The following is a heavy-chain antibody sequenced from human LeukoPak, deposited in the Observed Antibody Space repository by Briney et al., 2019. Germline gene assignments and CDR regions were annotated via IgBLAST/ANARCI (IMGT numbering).Heavy chain of an antibody. CDR1: GFTCNNYA. V-gene: IGHV3-11*06. J-gene: IGHJ5*02. CDR2: ISSVTR. CDR3: ARSRGGYSYGS. D-gene: IGHD5-18*01. Sequence: GGSLRLSCAASGFTCNNYAMSWIRQAPGKGLEWVAYISSVTREYADSVKSRFTISRDNAKNSLYLQMNSLRADDTAVYYCARSRGGYSYGSWGQGTLVTVSS.